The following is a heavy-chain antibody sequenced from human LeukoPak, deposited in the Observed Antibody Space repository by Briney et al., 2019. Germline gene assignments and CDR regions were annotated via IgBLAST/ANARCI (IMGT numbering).Heavy chain of an antibody. CDR1: GFTFSSYE. V-gene: IGHV3-48*03. Sequence: GGSLRLSCAASGFTFSSYEMNWVRQAPGKGLEWDSYISSSGSTIYYADSVKGRFTISRDNAKNSLYLQMNSLRAEDTAVYYCARGTRYSSSWYDYWGQGTLVTVSS. CDR2: ISSSGSTI. J-gene: IGHJ4*02. CDR3: ARGTRYSSSWYDY. D-gene: IGHD6-13*01.